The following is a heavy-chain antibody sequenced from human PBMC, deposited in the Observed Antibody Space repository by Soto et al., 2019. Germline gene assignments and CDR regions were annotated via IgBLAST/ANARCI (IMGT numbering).Heavy chain of an antibody. CDR3: ARGGGVGVAGSAAFDM. D-gene: IGHD3-3*01. J-gene: IGHJ3*02. V-gene: IGHV1-2*02. CDR1: GYPVTAYY. CDR2: INPATGAA. Sequence: QLHLVQSGAVVKKPGASVTVSCSASGYPVTAYYMHWVRQAPGRGLEWMGGINPATGAAKYTQTFQGRVTMTRDTSTSTVFMELGGLTSEYTAVFYCARGGGVGVAGSAAFDMWGQGTLVTVSS.